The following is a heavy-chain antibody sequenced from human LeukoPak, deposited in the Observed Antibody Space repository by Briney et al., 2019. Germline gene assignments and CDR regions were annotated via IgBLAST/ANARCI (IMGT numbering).Heavy chain of an antibody. CDR3: AKENWYLYNNNWYKTWFDP. J-gene: IGHJ5*02. CDR1: GFAFSNFV. D-gene: IGHD6-13*01. Sequence: SGGSLRLSCAASGFAFSNFVMSWVRQAPGKGLEWVSYIDGGGGSTNYADSVKGRFTISRDNSKNTLYLQMNSLRAEDTAIYYCAKENWYLYNNNWYKTWFDPWGQGTLVTVSS. V-gene: IGHV3-23*01. CDR2: IDGGGGST.